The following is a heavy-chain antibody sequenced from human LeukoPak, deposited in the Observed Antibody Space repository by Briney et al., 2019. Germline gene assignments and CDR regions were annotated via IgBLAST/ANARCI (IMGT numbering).Heavy chain of an antibody. CDR1: GFTFSSYS. D-gene: IGHD2-2*01. V-gene: IGHV3-23*01. Sequence: GGSLRLSCAASGFTFSSYSMNWVRQAPGKGLEWVSAISGSGGSTYYADSVKGRFTISRDNSKNTLYLQMNSLRAEDTAVYYCAKGTLDIVVVTAAPKVYYFDYWGQGTLVTVSS. CDR2: ISGSGGST. J-gene: IGHJ4*02. CDR3: AKGTLDIVVVTAAPKVYYFDY.